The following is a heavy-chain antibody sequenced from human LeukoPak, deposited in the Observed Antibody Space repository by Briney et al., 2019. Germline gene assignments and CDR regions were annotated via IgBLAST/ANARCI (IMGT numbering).Heavy chain of an antibody. J-gene: IGHJ4*02. D-gene: IGHD5-18*01. CDR2: IYYSGST. CDR3: AGGVIQLWPGPFDY. V-gene: IGHV4-59*08. CDR1: GGSISSYY. Sequence: SETLSLTCTVSGGSISSYYWSWIRQPPGKGLEWIGYIYYSGSTNYNPSLKSRVTISVDTSKNQFSLKLSSVTAADTAVYYCAGGVIQLWPGPFDYWGQGTLVTVSS.